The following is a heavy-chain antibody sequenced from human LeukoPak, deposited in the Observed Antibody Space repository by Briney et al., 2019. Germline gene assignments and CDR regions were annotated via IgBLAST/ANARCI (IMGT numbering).Heavy chain of an antibody. CDR1: GITFGNSW. V-gene: IGHV3-74*01. J-gene: IGHJ5*02. CDR3: ARDVPHNWFDT. CDR2: INSDGGGA. Sequence: GGSLRLSCAASGITFGNSWMHWVRQGPGKGLVWISRINSDGGGAIYADSVKGRFTVSRDNAKNTLYLQMNSLRAEDTAVDYCARDVPHNWFDTWGQGTLVTVSS.